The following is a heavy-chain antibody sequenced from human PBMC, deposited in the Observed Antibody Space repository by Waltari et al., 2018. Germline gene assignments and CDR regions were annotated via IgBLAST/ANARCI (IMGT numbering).Heavy chain of an antibody. V-gene: IGHV4-61*09. J-gene: IGHJ4*02. Sequence: QVQLQESGPGLVKPSQTLSLTCTVSGGSISSGSYYWSWIRQPAGKGLEWIGYIYTSGSTNYNPSLKSRVTISVDTSKNQFSLKLSSVTAADTAVYYCARDNYYDSSGYYFRYFDYWGQGTLVTVSS. D-gene: IGHD3-22*01. CDR1: GGSISSGSYY. CDR2: IYTSGST. CDR3: ARDNYYDSSGYYFRYFDY.